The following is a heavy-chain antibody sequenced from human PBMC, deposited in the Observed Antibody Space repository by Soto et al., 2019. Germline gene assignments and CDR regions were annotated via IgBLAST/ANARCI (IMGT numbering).Heavy chain of an antibody. V-gene: IGHV3-30*18. CDR1: GFTFSSYG. CDR2: ISYDGSNK. CDR3: AKDGWFDP. J-gene: IGHJ5*02. Sequence: QVQLVESGGGVVQPGRSLRLSCAASGFTFSSYGMHWVRQAPGKGLEWVAVISYDGSNKYYPDSVKGRFTISRDNSKNTLYLQMNSLRAEDTAVYYCAKDGWFDPWGQGTLVTVSS.